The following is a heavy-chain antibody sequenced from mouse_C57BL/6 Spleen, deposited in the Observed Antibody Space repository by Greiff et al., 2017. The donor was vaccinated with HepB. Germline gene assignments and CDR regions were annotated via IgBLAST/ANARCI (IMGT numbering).Heavy chain of an antibody. D-gene: IGHD2-3*01. Sequence: EVQGVESGGGLVQSGRSLRLSCATSGFTFSDFYMEWVRQAPGKGLEWIAASRNKANDYTTEYSASVKGRFIVSRDTSQSILYLQMNALRAEDTAIYYCARDAGDGYWFAYWGQGTLVTVSA. V-gene: IGHV7-1*01. CDR3: ARDAGDGYWFAY. CDR1: GFTFSDFY. CDR2: SRNKANDYTT. J-gene: IGHJ3*01.